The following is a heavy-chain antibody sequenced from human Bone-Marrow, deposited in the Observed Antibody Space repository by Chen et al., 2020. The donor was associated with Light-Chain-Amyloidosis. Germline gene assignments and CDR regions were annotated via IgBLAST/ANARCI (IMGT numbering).Heavy chain of an antibody. CDR1: GFTXKNFG. Sequence: SLRLSXXXXGFTXKNFGMHWVRQAPGKGLEWVAVISYDSVNKYYADXVRGRFTLSRDNSKKXXFXXXXXXXXXXXXXXXXVKVLQTXNWNWFGTWGRGTLVTVSS. D-gene: IGHD1-1*01. CDR3: VKVLQTXNWNWFGT. V-gene: IGHV3-30*03. J-gene: IGHJ5*02. CDR2: ISYDSVNK.